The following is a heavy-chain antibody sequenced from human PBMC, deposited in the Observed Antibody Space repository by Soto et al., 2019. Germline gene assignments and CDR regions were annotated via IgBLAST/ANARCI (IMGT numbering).Heavy chain of an antibody. Sequence: PAGCVRQSGAACKSVVSGGGRIRNSKAPGKGLEWVAVISYDGSNKYYADSVKGRFTISRDNSKNTLYLQMNSLRAEDTAVYYCAKEMATIVYYYSGMDTSGQGTTVTLPS. V-gene: IGHV3-30*18. CDR1: KSVVSGGG. CDR2: ISYDGSNK. J-gene: IGHJ6*02. CDR3: AKEMATIVYYYSGMDT. D-gene: IGHD5-12*01.